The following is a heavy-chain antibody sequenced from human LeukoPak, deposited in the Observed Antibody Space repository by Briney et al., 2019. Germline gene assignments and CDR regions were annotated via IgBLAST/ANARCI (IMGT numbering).Heavy chain of an antibody. CDR1: VGSISSSRYY. CDR3: ASPLA. V-gene: IGHV4-39*01. D-gene: IGHD5-12*01. J-gene: IGHJ4*02. CDR2: IYYSGST. Sequence: SHTLSLTCTVSVGSISSSRYYWGRSRHPPGKGLEWIGSIYYSGSTYYHPSLKSRVTISVDTSKNQFSLKLSSVTAADTAVYYCASPLAWGQGTLVTVSS.